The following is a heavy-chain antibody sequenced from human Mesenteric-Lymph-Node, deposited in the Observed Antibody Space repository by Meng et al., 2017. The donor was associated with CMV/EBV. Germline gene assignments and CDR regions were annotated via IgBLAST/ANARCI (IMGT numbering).Heavy chain of an antibody. D-gene: IGHD3-16*01. Sequence: GESLKISCAASGFTFSHYAMHWVRQAPGKGLEWVAVISYDGSNKYYADSVKGRFTISRDNSKNTLYLQMNSLRAEDTAVYYCAREIDSGYESLGPSYCGQGTLVTVSS. J-gene: IGHJ4*02. V-gene: IGHV3-30-3*01. CDR3: AREIDSGYESLGPSY. CDR2: ISYDGSNK. CDR1: GFTFSHYA.